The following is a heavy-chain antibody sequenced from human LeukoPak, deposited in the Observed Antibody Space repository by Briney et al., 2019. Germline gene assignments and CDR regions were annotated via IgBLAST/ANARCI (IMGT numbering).Heavy chain of an antibody. CDR1: GYTFTSYY. V-gene: IGHV1-46*01. Sequence: GASVKVSCKASGYTFTSYYMHWVRQAPGQGLEWMGIINPSGGSTSYAQKFQGRVTMTRGTSTSTVYMELSSLRSEDTAVYYCAISGRGDIRYFDWLFPRYGMDVWGQGTTVTVSS. D-gene: IGHD3-9*01. CDR2: INPSGGST. CDR3: AISGRGDIRYFDWLFPRYGMDV. J-gene: IGHJ6*02.